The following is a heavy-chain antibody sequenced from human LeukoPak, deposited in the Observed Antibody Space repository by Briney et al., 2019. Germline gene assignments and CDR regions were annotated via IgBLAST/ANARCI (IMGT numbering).Heavy chain of an antibody. V-gene: IGHV3-74*01. CDR3: ASDRVFYGLDV. J-gene: IGHJ6*02. CDR2: IKSDGSEP. Sequence: GGSLRLSCAASGFTFSSYWMHWGRQAPGKGLMWVSRIKSDGSEPSYADSVKGRFTISRDNARNTLYLQMNSLRPEDTAIYYCASDRVFYGLDVWGQGTTVTVSS. CDR1: GFTFSSYW.